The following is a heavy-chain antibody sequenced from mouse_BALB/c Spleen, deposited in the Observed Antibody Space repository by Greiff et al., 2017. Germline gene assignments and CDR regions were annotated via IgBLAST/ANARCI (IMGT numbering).Heavy chain of an antibody. CDR3: ARSGRYDDGVYYYAMDY. V-gene: IGHV5-17*02. D-gene: IGHD2-14*01. CDR2: ISSGSSTI. Sequence: EVMLVESGGGLVQPGGSRKLSCAASGFTFSSFGMHWVRQAPEKGLEWVAYISSGSSTIYYADTVKGRFTISRDNPKNTLFLQMTSLRSEDTAMYYCARSGRYDDGVYYYAMDYWGQGTSVTVSS. CDR1: GFTFSSFG. J-gene: IGHJ4*01.